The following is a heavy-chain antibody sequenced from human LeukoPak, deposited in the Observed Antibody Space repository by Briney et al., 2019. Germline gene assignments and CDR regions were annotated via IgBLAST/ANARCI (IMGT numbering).Heavy chain of an antibody. Sequence: GASVKVSCKASGYTFTSYDINWVRQATGQGLEWMGWMNPNSGNTGDAQKFQGRVTMTRNTSISTAYMELSSLRSEDTAVYYCARGTKLGYCSGGSCRTTYYYYGMDVWGQGTTVTVSS. CDR3: ARGTKLGYCSGGSCRTTYYYYGMDV. V-gene: IGHV1-8*01. CDR1: GYTFTSYD. J-gene: IGHJ6*02. D-gene: IGHD2-15*01. CDR2: MNPNSGNT.